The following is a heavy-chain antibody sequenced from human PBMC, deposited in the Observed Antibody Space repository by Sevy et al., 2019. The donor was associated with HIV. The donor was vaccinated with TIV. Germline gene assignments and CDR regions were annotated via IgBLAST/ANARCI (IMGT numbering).Heavy chain of an antibody. CDR2: ISYDGTNK. V-gene: IGHV3-30*18. D-gene: IGHD3-9*01. CDR3: AKDFTGFYGMDV. CDR1: GLTLSSCG. Sequence: GGSLRLSCAVSGLTLSSCGMHWVRQAPGKGLEWVAVISYDGTNKYYAESVKGRFTISRDSSKNTLYLQMNSLRTEDTAVYYCAKDFTGFYGMDVWGQRTTVTVSS. J-gene: IGHJ6*02.